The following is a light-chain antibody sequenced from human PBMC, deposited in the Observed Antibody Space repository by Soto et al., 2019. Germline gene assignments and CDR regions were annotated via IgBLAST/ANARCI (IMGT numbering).Light chain of an antibody. V-gene: IGKV1-12*02. CDR2: GAY. CDR1: QDVSNW. Sequence: DIQMTQSPSSVSASVGDRVTITCRASQDVSNWLAWYQQKPGKAPKLLSSGAYSLQTVVPSRFSGSGSGTDFSLTISSLQPEDFATYFCQQANSFPSFGRGTRLEIK. CDR3: QQANSFPS. J-gene: IGKJ5*01.